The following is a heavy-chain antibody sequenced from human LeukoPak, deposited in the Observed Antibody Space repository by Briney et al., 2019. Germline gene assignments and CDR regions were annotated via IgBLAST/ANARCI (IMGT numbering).Heavy chain of an antibody. V-gene: IGHV5-51*01. J-gene: IGHJ4*02. Sequence: GESLKISCKGSGYTFTSYWIGWVRQMPGKGLEWMGIIYPGDSDTRYSPSFQGQVTISADKSISTAYLQWNSLKASDTAMYYCARGGSSWYTYFDFWGQGTLVTVSS. CDR3: ARGGSSWYTYFDF. CDR1: GYTFTSYW. D-gene: IGHD6-13*01. CDR2: IYPGDSDT.